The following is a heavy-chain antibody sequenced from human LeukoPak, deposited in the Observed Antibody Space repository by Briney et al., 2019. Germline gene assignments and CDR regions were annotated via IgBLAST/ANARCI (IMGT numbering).Heavy chain of an antibody. CDR3: ARDHGSGSYYNLYYYYGMDV. J-gene: IGHJ6*02. V-gene: IGHV1-2*04. CDR1: GYTFTGYY. Sequence: ASVKVSCKASGYTFTGYYMHWVRQAPGQGLEWMGWINPNSGGTNYAQKFQGWVTMTRDTSISTAYMELSRLRSDDTAVYYCARDHGSGSYYNLYYYYGMDVWGQGTTVTVSS. CDR2: INPNSGGT. D-gene: IGHD3-10*01.